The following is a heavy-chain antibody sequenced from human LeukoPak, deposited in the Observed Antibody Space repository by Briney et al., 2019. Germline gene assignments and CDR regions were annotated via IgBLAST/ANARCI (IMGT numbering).Heavy chain of an antibody. Sequence: ASVKVSCKASGYTFTSYGISWVRQAPGQGLEWMGWISAYNCNTNYAQKLQGRVTMTTDTSTSTAYMELRSLRSDDTAVYYCARDAAGGYSSSWYRGRDYYGMDVWGQGTTVTVSS. CDR3: ARDAAGGYSSSWYRGRDYYGMDV. J-gene: IGHJ6*02. CDR1: GYTFTSYG. V-gene: IGHV1-18*01. D-gene: IGHD6-13*01. CDR2: ISAYNCNT.